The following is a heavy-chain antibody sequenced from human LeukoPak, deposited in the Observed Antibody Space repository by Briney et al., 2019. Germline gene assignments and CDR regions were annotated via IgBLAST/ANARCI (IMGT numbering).Heavy chain of an antibody. CDR3: TRAPDDLLHGRAFDF. CDR1: GDRLSDYTIA. D-gene: IGHD3-3*01. Sequence: SQTLSLTSAISGDRLSDYTIAWNWIRLSPSRGLEWLGRTLYRSKWLNGYAPSVKGRMTIYPDTSKNQFSLQLKSVTPEDTALYYCTRAPDDLLHGRAFDFWGQGTMVTVSS. J-gene: IGHJ3*01. V-gene: IGHV6-1*01. CDR2: TLYRSKWLN.